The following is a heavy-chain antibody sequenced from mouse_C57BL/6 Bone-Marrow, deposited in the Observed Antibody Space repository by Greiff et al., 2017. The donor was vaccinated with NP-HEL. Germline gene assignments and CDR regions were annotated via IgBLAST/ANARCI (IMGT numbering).Heavy chain of an antibody. V-gene: IGHV1-81*01. CDR1: GYTFTSYG. J-gene: IGHJ1*03. CDR2: IYPRSGNT. D-gene: IGHD1-1*01. Sequence: QVQLQQSGAELVRPGASVKLSCKASGYTFTSYGISWVKQSTGQGLEWIGEIYPRSGNTNYNEKFKGKATLTVDKSSSTAYMELRSLTSEYSAVYFCARSSSYPWWYVDVWGTGTTVTVSS. CDR3: ARSSSYPWWYVDV.